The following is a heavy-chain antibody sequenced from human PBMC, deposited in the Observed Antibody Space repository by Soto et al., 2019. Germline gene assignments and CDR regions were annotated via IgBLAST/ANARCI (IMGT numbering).Heavy chain of an antibody. CDR2: LNRDGSIT. V-gene: IGHV3-74*01. J-gene: IGHJ4*02. Sequence: GGSLRLSCEASEFTFSTYCMHWVRQAPGKGLVWVSRLNRDGSITAYADSVKGRFTISRDNSKNTLYLQMNSLRAEDTAVYYCARSTDYDLLTGNFMDPFDYWGQGTLVTVSS. CDR1: EFTFSTYC. CDR3: ARSTDYDLLTGNFMDPFDY. D-gene: IGHD3-9*01.